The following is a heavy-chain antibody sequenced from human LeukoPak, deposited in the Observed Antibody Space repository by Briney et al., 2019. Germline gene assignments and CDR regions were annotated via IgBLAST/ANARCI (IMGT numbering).Heavy chain of an antibody. CDR1: GFTFSSYA. J-gene: IGHJ3*02. CDR2: ISYDGSNK. CDR3: AREAYRSYGVSSDAFDI. Sequence: GGSLRLSCAASGFTFSSYAMHWVRQAPGKGLEWVAVISYDGSNKYYADSVKGRFTISRDNSKNTLYLQMNSLRAEDTAVYYCAREAYRSYGVSSDAFDIWGQGTMVTVSS. V-gene: IGHV3-30-3*01. D-gene: IGHD5-18*01.